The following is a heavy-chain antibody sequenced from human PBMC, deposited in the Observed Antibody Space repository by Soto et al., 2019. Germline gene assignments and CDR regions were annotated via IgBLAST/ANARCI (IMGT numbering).Heavy chain of an antibody. CDR1: GGSISSGGYY. CDR2: IYYSGST. J-gene: IGHJ4*02. CDR3: ARGRMVRGAHLFDY. Sequence: QVQLQESGPGLVKPSQTLSLTCTVSGGSISSGGYYCSWIRQHPGKGLEWIGYIYYSGSTYYNPSLKSRVTISVDTSKNQFSLKLSSVTAADTAVYYCARGRMVRGAHLFDYWGQGTLVTVSS. D-gene: IGHD3-10*01. V-gene: IGHV4-31*03.